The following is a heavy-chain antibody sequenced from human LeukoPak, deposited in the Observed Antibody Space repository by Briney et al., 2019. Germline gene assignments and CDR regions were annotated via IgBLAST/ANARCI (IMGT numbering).Heavy chain of an antibody. V-gene: IGHV1-69*05. CDR1: GGTFSSYA. Sequence: GSSVKVSCKASGGTFSSYAISWVRQAPGQGLEWMGRIIPIFGTANYAQKFQGRVTITTDESTSTAYMELSSLRSEDTAVYYCAREPPGGSYYPGLYYYYYMDVWGKGTTVTASS. D-gene: IGHD1-26*01. J-gene: IGHJ6*03. CDR3: AREPPGGSYYPGLYYYYYMDV. CDR2: IIPIFGTA.